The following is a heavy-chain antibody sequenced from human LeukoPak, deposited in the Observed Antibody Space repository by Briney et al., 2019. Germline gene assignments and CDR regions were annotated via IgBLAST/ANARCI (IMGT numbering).Heavy chain of an antibody. Sequence: GGSLRLSCAASGFTFSSYWMHWVRQAPGKGLEWVSIISGSGGSTYYADSVKGRFTISRDNSKNTLYLQMNGLRAEDTAVYYCATDSYSGSPDHFDYWGQGTLVTVSS. V-gene: IGHV3-23*01. CDR2: ISGSGGST. CDR3: ATDSYSGSPDHFDY. D-gene: IGHD1-26*01. J-gene: IGHJ4*02. CDR1: GFTFSSYW.